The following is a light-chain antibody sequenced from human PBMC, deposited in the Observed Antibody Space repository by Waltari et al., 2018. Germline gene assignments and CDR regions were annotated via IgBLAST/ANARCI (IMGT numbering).Light chain of an antibody. CDR1: SSNLRTNT. V-gene: IGLV1-44*01. J-gene: IGLJ3*02. CDR2: GNY. CDR3: AAWDDRLNGGV. Sequence: QSVLTHPPSASGTPGQTVTISCSGGSSNLRTNTVNWYRQVPGEAPKLLIYGNYQRPSGVPARFSGSKSGTSASLAISGLQSEDEADYYCAAWDDRLNGGVFGGGTKLTVL.